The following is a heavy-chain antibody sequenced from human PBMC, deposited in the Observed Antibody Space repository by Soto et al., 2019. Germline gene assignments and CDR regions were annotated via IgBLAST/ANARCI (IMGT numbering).Heavy chain of an antibody. CDR2: INHSGST. CDR1: GGSFRGYY. CDR3: ASQMELDY. J-gene: IGHJ4*02. Sequence: SETLSLTCAVYGGSFRGYYWSWIRQPPGKGLEWIGEINHSGSTNYNPSLKSRVTISVDTSKNQFSLKLSSVTAADTAVYYCASQMELDYWGQGTLVTVSS. D-gene: IGHD1-1*01. V-gene: IGHV4-34*01.